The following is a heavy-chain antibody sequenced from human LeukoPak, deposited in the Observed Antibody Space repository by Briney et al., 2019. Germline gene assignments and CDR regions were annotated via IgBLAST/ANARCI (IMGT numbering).Heavy chain of an antibody. V-gene: IGHV3-23*01. CDR3: ATVKYDYGDPVGWFDP. Sequence: GGSLRLSCAASGFPFSASAMTWVRQAPGKGLEWVSHILSSGTTYYADSVRGRFTISRDNSKNTLYLLMTSLRADDTAVYYCATVKYDYGDPVGWFDPWGQGTLVTVSS. J-gene: IGHJ5*02. CDR1: GFPFSASA. CDR2: ILSSGTT. D-gene: IGHD4-17*01.